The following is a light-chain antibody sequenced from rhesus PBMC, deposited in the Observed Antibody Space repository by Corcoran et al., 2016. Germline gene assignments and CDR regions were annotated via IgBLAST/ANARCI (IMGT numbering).Light chain of an antibody. CDR1: TSNVGSND. CDR3: EAWDSSLSGPI. V-gene: IGLV1-72*02. J-gene: IGLJ6*01. Sequence: QSVLTQPPSASGAPGQSVTMSCSGTTSNVGSNDVYWYQQLPGTAPKLLIYQSLQRPSGVPGRFSGSKSGTSASLAISGLRPEDEADDYCEAWDSSLSGPIFGSGTNLTVL. CDR2: QSL.